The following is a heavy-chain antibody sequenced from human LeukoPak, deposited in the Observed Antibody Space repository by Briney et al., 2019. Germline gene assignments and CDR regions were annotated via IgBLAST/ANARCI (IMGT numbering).Heavy chain of an antibody. J-gene: IGHJ4*02. D-gene: IGHD3-10*01. CDR1: GGSFSGYY. Sequence: SETLSLTCAVYGGSFSGYYWSWIRQPPGKGLEWIGEINHSGSTNYNPSLKSRVTISVDTSKNQFSLKLSSVTAADTAVYYCAREPPKYYYGSGSYYNDYWGQGTLVTVS. CDR3: AREPPKYYYGSGSYYNDY. V-gene: IGHV4-34*01. CDR2: INHSGST.